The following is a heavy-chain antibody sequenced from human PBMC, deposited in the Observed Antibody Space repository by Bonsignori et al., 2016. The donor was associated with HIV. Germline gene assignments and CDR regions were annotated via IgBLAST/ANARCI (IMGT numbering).Heavy chain of an antibody. V-gene: IGHV4-34*01. CDR3: ARGGMWELTDH. J-gene: IGHJ5*02. D-gene: IGHD1-26*01. CDR1: GGSFSGYY. Sequence: LRLSCAVYGGSFSGYYWSWIRQPPGKGLEWIGEINHSGSTNYNPSLKSRVTISVDTSKNQFSLKLSSVTAADTAVYYCARGGMWELTDHWGQGTLVTVSS. CDR2: INHSGST.